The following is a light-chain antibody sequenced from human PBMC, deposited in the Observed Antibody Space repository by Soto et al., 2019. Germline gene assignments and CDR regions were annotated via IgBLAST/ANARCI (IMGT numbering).Light chain of an antibody. Sequence: EIVLTQSPGTLSLSPGERATLSCRASQSVGSNYLAWYQQRPGQAPRLLIYGASSRATGIPDRFSGSGSGTDFTLTISRLESEDFAVYYCQQYGGSPTFGGGTKVEIK. J-gene: IGKJ4*01. CDR2: GAS. CDR1: QSVGSNY. CDR3: QQYGGSPT. V-gene: IGKV3-20*01.